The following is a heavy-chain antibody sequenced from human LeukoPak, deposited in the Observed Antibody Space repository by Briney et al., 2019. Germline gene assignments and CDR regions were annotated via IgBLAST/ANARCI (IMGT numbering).Heavy chain of an antibody. Sequence: SVKVSCKGSGVSFNKFAFNWVRQAPGHGLEWMGRTIPTLGTSVYAQKFQGRVTMTADESTTTAYMEVSGLRSEDTAVYFCASPHDIYFSQHMDVWGQGTTVAVSS. J-gene: IGHJ6*02. CDR1: GVSFNKFA. V-gene: IGHV1-69*11. CDR3: ASPHDIYFSQHMDV. CDR2: TIPTLGTS. D-gene: IGHD2/OR15-2a*01.